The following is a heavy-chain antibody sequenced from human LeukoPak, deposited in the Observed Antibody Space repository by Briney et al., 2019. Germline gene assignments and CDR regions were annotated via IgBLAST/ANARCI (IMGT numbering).Heavy chain of an antibody. Sequence: PSETLSLTCAVYGGSFSGYYWSWIRQPPGKGLEWIGEINHSGSTNYNPSLKSRVTISVDTSKNQFSLKLSSVTAADTAVYYCARGGCSGGSCYTGGDYWGQGTLVTVSS. J-gene: IGHJ4*02. CDR2: INHSGST. CDR3: ARGGCSGGSCYTGGDY. CDR1: GGSFSGYY. V-gene: IGHV4-34*01. D-gene: IGHD2-15*01.